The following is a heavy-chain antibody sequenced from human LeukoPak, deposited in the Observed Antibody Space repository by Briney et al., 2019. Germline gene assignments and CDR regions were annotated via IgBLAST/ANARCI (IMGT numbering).Heavy chain of an antibody. Sequence: GGSLRLSCAASGFTFSSYAMSGVRHAPGKGLEWVSAISGSGGRTYYADSVKRRFTISRDNSKNTLYLQMHSVRAEDTAVYYCAKDPTGAYGDCEDCWRQASLVTVCS. CDR3: AKDPTGAYGDCEDC. CDR2: ISGSGGRT. CDR1: GFTFSSYA. J-gene: IGHJ4*02. D-gene: IGHD4-17*01. V-gene: IGHV3-23*01.